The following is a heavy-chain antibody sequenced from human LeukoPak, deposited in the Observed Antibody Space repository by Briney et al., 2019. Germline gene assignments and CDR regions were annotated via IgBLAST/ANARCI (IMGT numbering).Heavy chain of an antibody. CDR1: GYTFTSYG. D-gene: IGHD3-3*01. Sequence: ASVKVSCKASGYTFTSYGISWVRQAPGQGLEWMGWISAYNGNTNYAQKLQGRVTMTTDTSTSTAYMELRSLRSDDTAVYYCARDPAAPYYDFWSGYYTTNWFDPWGQGTPVTVSS. CDR3: ARDPAAPYYDFWSGYYTTNWFDP. J-gene: IGHJ5*02. V-gene: IGHV1-18*01. CDR2: ISAYNGNT.